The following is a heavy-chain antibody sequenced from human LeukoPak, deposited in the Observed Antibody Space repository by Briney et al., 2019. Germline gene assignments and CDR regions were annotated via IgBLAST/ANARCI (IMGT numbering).Heavy chain of an antibody. CDR2: ISGSGGST. V-gene: IGHV3-23*01. J-gene: IGHJ4*02. D-gene: IGHD1-26*01. CDR1: GFTFSSYG. CDR3: AKGGSYYRRYYFDY. Sequence: QTGGSLRLSCAASGFTFSSYGMSWVRQAPGKGLEWVSAISGSGGSTYYADSVKGRFTISRDNSKNTLYLQMNSLRAEDTAVYYCAKGGSYYRRYYFDYWGQGTLVTVSS.